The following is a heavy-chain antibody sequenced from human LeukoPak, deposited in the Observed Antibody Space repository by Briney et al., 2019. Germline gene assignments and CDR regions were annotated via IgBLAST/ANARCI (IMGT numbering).Heavy chain of an antibody. Sequence: PGGSLRLSCAASGFTFSSYGMHWVRQAPGKGLEWVAVISYDGSNKYYADSVKGRFTISRDNSKNTLYLQMSSLRAEDTAVYYCAKDLWFGESSPFDYWGQGTLVTVSS. V-gene: IGHV3-30*18. D-gene: IGHD3-10*01. CDR2: ISYDGSNK. J-gene: IGHJ4*02. CDR1: GFTFSSYG. CDR3: AKDLWFGESSPFDY.